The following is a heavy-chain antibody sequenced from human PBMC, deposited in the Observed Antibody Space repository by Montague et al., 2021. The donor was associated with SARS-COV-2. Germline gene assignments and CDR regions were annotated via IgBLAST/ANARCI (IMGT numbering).Heavy chain of an antibody. CDR3: ARGNTWEGYSYGFDY. V-gene: IGHV4-59*01. CDR2: IYYSGST. D-gene: IGHD5-18*01. J-gene: IGHJ4*02. Sequence: SETLSLTCTVSGGSISSYYWSWIRQPPGKGLEWIGYIYYSGSTNYNPSLKSRVTISVDTSKNQFSLKLSSVTAADTAAYYCARGNTWEGYSYGFDYWGQGTL. CDR1: GGSISSYY.